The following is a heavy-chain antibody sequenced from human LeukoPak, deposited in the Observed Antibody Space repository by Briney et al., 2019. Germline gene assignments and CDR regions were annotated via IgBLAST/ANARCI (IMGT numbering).Heavy chain of an antibody. D-gene: IGHD5-24*01. CDR2: ISPSGDIK. J-gene: IGHJ4*02. Sequence: GGSLRLSCVASGFTFSRHGMNWVRQAPGKGLEWVSGISPSGDIKYYVDSVKGRFTVSRDNSKNTLYLQINSLRDEDTAVYYCAKDDAWLQYSDWGQGTLVTVSS. V-gene: IGHV3-23*01. CDR1: GFTFSRHG. CDR3: AKDDAWLQYSD.